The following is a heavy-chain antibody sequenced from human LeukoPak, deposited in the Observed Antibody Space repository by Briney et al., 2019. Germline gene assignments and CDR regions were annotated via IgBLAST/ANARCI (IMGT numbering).Heavy chain of an antibody. D-gene: IGHD4-23*01. Sequence: SVKVSCKASGGILRSHGVSWVRQAPGQGPQWMGGIVPVFKTTSYAQKFQGRLSLSIDDSTNTAYMDLTRLTSDDTAVYFCARARSTVVNDAFDIWGQGTMVTVSS. CDR1: GGILRSHG. CDR3: ARARSTVVNDAFDI. CDR2: IVPVFKTT. V-gene: IGHV1-69*05. J-gene: IGHJ3*02.